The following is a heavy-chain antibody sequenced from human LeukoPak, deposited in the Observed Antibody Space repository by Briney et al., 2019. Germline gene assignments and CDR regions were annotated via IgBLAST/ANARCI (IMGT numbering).Heavy chain of an antibody. V-gene: IGHV4-34*01. J-gene: IGHJ5*02. CDR1: GGSFSGYY. Sequence: PSETLSLTCAAYGGSFSGYYWSWIRQPPGKGLEWIGEINHSGSTNYNPSLKSRVTISVDTSKNQFSLKLSSVTAADTAVYYCARGIEDTAMVTVWFDPWGQGTLVTVSS. D-gene: IGHD5-18*01. CDR2: INHSGST. CDR3: ARGIEDTAMVTVWFDP.